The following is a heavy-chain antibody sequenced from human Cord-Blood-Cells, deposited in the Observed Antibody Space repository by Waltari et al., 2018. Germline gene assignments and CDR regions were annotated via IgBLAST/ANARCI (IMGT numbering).Heavy chain of an antibody. CDR1: GGSISSGSYY. V-gene: IGHV4-61*09. CDR3: ARGTDSSFDY. Sequence: QVQLQESGPGLVKPSQTLSLTCTVSGGSISSGSYYWSWIRQPAGKGLEWIGYINNSGSTNVTPPLKSRVTISVDTSKNQVSLKLSSVTAADTAVYYCARGTDSSFDYWGQGTLVTVSS. J-gene: IGHJ4*02. D-gene: IGHD6-13*01. CDR2: INNSGST.